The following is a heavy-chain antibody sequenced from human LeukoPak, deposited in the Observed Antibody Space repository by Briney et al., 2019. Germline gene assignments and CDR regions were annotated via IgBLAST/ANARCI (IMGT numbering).Heavy chain of an antibody. J-gene: IGHJ5*02. D-gene: IGHD3-22*01. CDR1: GGSFSGYY. Sequence: SETLSLTCAVYGGSFSGYYWSWIRQPPVKGLEWIGEINHSGSTNYNPSLKSRVTISVDTSKNQFSLKLSSVTAADTAVYYCARATINSSGYFPNWFDPWDQGTLVTVSS. CDR2: INHSGST. V-gene: IGHV4-34*01. CDR3: ARATINSSGYFPNWFDP.